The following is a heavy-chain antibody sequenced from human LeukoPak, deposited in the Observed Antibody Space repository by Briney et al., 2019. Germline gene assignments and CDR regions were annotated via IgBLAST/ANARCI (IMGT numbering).Heavy chain of an antibody. D-gene: IGHD3-16*01. Sequence: AGGSLTLSCAASGFRFSSNAMSWVRQAPGKGLEWVSGISGSGGSTNYADSVKGRFTISRDTSKSTPYLQMNRLRGEDTAIYYCVAYDPLDYWGQGTLVTVSS. J-gene: IGHJ4*02. CDR2: ISGSGGST. CDR1: GFRFSSNA. V-gene: IGHV3-23*01. CDR3: VAYDPLDY.